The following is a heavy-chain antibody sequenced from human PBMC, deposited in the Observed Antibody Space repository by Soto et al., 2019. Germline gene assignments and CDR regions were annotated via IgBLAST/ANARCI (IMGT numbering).Heavy chain of an antibody. CDR1: GFTFSSYG. CDR3: AKDSPAPVLRYFDWLFDY. D-gene: IGHD3-9*01. J-gene: IGHJ4*02. Sequence: QVQLVESGGGVVQPGRSLRLSCAASGFTFSSYGMHWVRQAPGKGLEWVAVISYDGSNKYYADSVKGRFTISRDNSKNTLYLQMNSLRAEDTAVYYCAKDSPAPVLRYFDWLFDYWGQGTLVTVSS. V-gene: IGHV3-30*18. CDR2: ISYDGSNK.